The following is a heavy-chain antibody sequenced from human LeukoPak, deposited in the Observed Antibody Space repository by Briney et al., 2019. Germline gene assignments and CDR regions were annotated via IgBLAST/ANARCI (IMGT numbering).Heavy chain of an antibody. CDR1: GYTFTSYG. Sequence: ASVKVSCTASGYTFTSYGISWVRQAPGQGLEWMGWISAYNGNTNYAQKLQGRVTMTTDTSTSTAYMELRSLRSDDTAVYYCARHGPVRRVRLYYYYMDVWGKGTTVTVSS. J-gene: IGHJ6*03. CDR2: ISAYNGNT. D-gene: IGHD4-17*01. V-gene: IGHV1-18*01. CDR3: ARHGPVRRVRLYYYYMDV.